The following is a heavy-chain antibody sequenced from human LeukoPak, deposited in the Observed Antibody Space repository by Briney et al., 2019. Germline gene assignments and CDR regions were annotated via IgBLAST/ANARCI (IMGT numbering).Heavy chain of an antibody. CDR1: GGSIGSYY. CDR2: IYYSGST. V-gene: IGHV4-59*01. D-gene: IGHD6-13*01. CDR3: ARGVAAAGIDY. J-gene: IGHJ4*02. Sequence: SETLSLTCTVSGGSIGSYYWSWIRQPPGKGLEWTGYIYYSGSTNYNPSLKSRVTISVDTSKNQFSLKLSSVTAADTAVYYCARGVAAAGIDYWGQGTLVTVSS.